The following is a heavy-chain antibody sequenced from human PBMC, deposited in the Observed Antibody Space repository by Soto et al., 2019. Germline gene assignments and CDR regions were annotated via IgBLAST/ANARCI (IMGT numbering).Heavy chain of an antibody. CDR2: ISAYNGNT. CDR1: GYTFTSYG. CDR3: ARYFVNLVATRDQYYYYYYMDV. J-gene: IGHJ6*03. D-gene: IGHD5-12*01. V-gene: IGHV1-18*01. Sequence: GASVKVSCKASGYTFTSYGISWVRQAPGQGLEWMGWISAYNGNTSYAQKLQGRVTMTTDTSTSTAYMELRSLRSDDTAVYYCARYFVNLVATRDQYYYYYYMDVWGKGTTVTVSS.